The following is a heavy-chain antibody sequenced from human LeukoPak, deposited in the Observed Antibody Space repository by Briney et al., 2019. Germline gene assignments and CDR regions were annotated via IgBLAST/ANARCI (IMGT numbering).Heavy chain of an antibody. J-gene: IGHJ5*02. D-gene: IGHD1-14*01. Sequence: TGGSLRLSCAASGFTFSSYAMSWVRQAPGKGLEWVSAISGNGGSTYYADSVKGRFTISRDNSKNTLYLQMNSLRAEDTAVYYFAKSYKFQPHWFDPWGQGTLVTVS. CDR1: GFTFSSYA. V-gene: IGHV3-23*01. CDR2: ISGNGGST. CDR3: AKSYKFQPHWFDP.